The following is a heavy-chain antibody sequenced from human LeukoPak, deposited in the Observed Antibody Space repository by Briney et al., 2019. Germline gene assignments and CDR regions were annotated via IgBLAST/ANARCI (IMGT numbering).Heavy chain of an antibody. D-gene: IGHD4-17*01. V-gene: IGHV4-4*02. CDR2: IYHSGST. Sequence: SETLSLTCAVSGGSISSSNWWSWVRQPPGKGLEWIGEIYHSGSTNYSPSLKSRVSISVDKSENQFSLRLSSVTAADTAVYYCARSTVTTGTIDYWGQGTLVTVSS. J-gene: IGHJ4*02. CDR1: GGSISSSNW. CDR3: ARSTVTTGTIDY.